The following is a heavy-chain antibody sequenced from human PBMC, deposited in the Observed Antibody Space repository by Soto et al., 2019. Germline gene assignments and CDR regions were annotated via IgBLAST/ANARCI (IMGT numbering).Heavy chain of an antibody. CDR1: GYTFTSYA. CDR3: ARDRRQQPAAIENWFDP. V-gene: IGHV1-3*01. D-gene: IGHD2-2*02. J-gene: IGHJ5*02. Sequence: QVQLVQSGAEVKKPGASVKVSCKASGYTFTSYAMHWVRQAPGQRLEWMGWINAGNGNTKYSQKFQGRVTITRDTSASTAYMELSSLKSEDTAVYYCARDRRQQPAAIENWFDPWGQGTLVTVSS. CDR2: INAGNGNT.